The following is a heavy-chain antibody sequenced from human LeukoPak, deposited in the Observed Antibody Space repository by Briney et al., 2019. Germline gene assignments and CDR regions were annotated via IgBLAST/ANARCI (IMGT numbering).Heavy chain of an antibody. Sequence: SETLSLTCAVSGGSISSSNWWSWVRQHPGKGLEWIGYIYYSGSTYYNPSLKSRVTISVDTSKNQFSLKLSSVTAADTAVCYCARVGSGYLFDYWGQGTLVTVSS. D-gene: IGHD3-22*01. CDR1: GGSISSSNW. V-gene: IGHV4-31*11. CDR3: ARVGSGYLFDY. CDR2: IYYSGST. J-gene: IGHJ4*02.